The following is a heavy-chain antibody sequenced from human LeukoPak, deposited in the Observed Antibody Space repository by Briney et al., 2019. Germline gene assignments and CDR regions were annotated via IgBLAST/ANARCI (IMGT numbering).Heavy chain of an antibody. CDR3: VRERVGYDTSGRGPRFDC. CDR2: IYSSGDT. CDR1: GGSISNYY. Sequence: SETLSLTCTVSGGSISNYYWSWVRQPAGKALEWIGRIYSSGDTNYNLSLTSRITISVVKSKNQVSLKLTSMTPADTAVYYCVRERVGYDTSGRGPRFDCWGQGTLVTVSS. V-gene: IGHV4-4*07. D-gene: IGHD3-22*01. J-gene: IGHJ4*02.